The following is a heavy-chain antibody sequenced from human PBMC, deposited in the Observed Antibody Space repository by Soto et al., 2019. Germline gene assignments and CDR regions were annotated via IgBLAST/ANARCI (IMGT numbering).Heavy chain of an antibody. J-gene: IGHJ6*02. CDR2: INPSGGST. D-gene: IGHD6-13*01. CDR3: ARDGPVPSIAAVGVAYYYGMDV. Sequence: GASVKVSCKASGYTFTSYYMHWVRQAPGQGLEWMGIINPSGGSTSYAQKFQGRVTMTRDTSTSTVYMELSSLRSEDTAVYYCARDGPVPSIAAVGVAYYYGMDVWGQGTTVTVSS. V-gene: IGHV1-46*01. CDR1: GYTFTSYY.